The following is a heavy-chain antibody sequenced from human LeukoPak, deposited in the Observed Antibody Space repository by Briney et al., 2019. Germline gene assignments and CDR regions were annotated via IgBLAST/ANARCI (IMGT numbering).Heavy chain of an antibody. CDR1: GFTFSSYA. D-gene: IGHD3-22*01. J-gene: IGHJ4*02. CDR3: AKDSSGYWYYFDY. CDR2: ISGNGGST. V-gene: IGHV3-23*01. Sequence: GGSLRLSCAASGFTFSSYAMSWVRQAPGKGLEWVSGISGNGGSTYYADSVKGRFTISRDNSKNTLYLQMSSLRAEDTAVYYCAKDSSGYWYYFDYWGQGTLVTVSS.